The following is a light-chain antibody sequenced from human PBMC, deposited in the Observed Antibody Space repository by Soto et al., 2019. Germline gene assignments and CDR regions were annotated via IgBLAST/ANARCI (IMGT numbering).Light chain of an antibody. CDR1: QGINNY. J-gene: IGKJ5*01. Sequence: DIKLTQSPSFLSASVGDRVTITCRASQGINNYLAWYQQKPGKAPKLLIYAASTLQSGVPPRFSGSGSGTEFTLTVSSLQPEDFATYYCQQLNSYPFITFDQGTRLEIK. V-gene: IGKV1-9*01. CDR3: QQLNSYPFIT. CDR2: AAS.